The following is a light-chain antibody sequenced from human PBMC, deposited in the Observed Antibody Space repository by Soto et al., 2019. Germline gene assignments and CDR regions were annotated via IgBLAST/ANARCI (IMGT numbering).Light chain of an antibody. CDR2: SDS. CDR1: NIGDKR. CDR3: KVWDMMTDIYV. J-gene: IGLJ1*01. V-gene: IGLV3-21*04. Sequence: SYELTQPPSVSVAPEKTTTITCGGNNIGDKRVHWYRQKPGQAPVLLISSDSDRPSGITERFTGDNSGNTATLTISRVAAGDKADYHCKVWDMMTDIYVFGGGTKVTVL.